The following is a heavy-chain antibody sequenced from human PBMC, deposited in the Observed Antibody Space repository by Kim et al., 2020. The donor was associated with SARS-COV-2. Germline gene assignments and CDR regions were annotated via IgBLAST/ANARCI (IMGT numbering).Heavy chain of an antibody. D-gene: IGHD1-7*01. CDR2: IYYSGST. Sequence: SETLSLTCTVSGDSISTYYWSWIRQPPGKGLEWIGYIYYSGSTYYNPSLKSRVTISVDTSKNHFSLKLTSVTAADTAGDYCARVSATTRAFDIWGQGTVVTVSS. V-gene: IGHV4-59*01. CDR3: ARVSATTRAFDI. CDR1: GDSISTYY. J-gene: IGHJ3*02.